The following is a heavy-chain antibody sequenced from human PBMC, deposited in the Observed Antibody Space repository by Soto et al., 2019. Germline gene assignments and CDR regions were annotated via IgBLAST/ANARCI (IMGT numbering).Heavy chain of an antibody. Sequence: GASVKVSCKVSGYTLTELSMHWVRQAPGKGLEWMGGFDPEDGETIYAQKFQGRVTMTEDTSTDTAYMELSSLRSEDTAVYYCATSGPVGATYYFDYWGQGTLVTVSS. CDR2: FDPEDGET. J-gene: IGHJ4*02. CDR1: GYTLTELS. D-gene: IGHD1-26*01. V-gene: IGHV1-24*01. CDR3: ATSGPVGATYYFDY.